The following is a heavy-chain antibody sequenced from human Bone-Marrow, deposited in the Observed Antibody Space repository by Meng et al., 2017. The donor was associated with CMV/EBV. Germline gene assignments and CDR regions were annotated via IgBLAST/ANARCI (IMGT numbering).Heavy chain of an antibody. J-gene: IGHJ4*02. CDR1: GGSVSSGSYY. V-gene: IGHV4-61*01. CDR2: IYYSGST. Sequence: GSLRLSCTVSGGSVSSGSYYWSWIRQPPGKGLEWIGYIYYSGSTNYNPSLKSRVTISVDTSKNQFSLKLSSVTAADTAVYYCARRSDFWSGYWENYYDYCGQ. CDR3: ARRSDFWSGYWENYYDY. D-gene: IGHD3-3*01.